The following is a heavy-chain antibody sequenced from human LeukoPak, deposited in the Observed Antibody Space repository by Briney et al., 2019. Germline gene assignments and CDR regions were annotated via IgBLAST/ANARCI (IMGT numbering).Heavy chain of an antibody. J-gene: IGHJ4*02. CDR1: GFTFSSYW. V-gene: IGHV3-7*03. Sequence: GGSLRLSCADSGFTFSSYWMTWVRQAPGKGLEWVANINQDGSKKDHVDSVKGRFTISREWSRNTLYLQMNSLRVEDSAVYYCAKDLGRFGVGVSLDFWGLGTLVTVAS. CDR2: INQDGSKK. D-gene: IGHD3-3*01. CDR3: AKDLGRFGVGVSLDF.